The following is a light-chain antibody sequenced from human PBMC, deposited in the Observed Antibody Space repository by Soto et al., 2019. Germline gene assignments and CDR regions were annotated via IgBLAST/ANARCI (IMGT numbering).Light chain of an antibody. CDR3: QHYNSYSEA. CDR1: QSITNW. CDR2: YAF. J-gene: IGKJ1*01. V-gene: IGKV1-5*01. Sequence: DIQMTQSPSTLSASVGDRVTITCRASQSITNWLAWYQQTPGKAPKLLIFYAFSLESGFPFRFSGSGFGTEFTLTISSLQPDDFATYYCQHYNSYSEAFGQGTKVDIK.